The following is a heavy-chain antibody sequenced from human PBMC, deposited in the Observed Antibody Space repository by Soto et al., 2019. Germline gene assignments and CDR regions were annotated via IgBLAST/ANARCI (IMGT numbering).Heavy chain of an antibody. D-gene: IGHD2-15*01. CDR1: GFTFSNQW. V-gene: IGHV3-7*01. CDR3: VRDAAWSFDY. J-gene: IGHJ4*02. CDR2: VNEDGSEK. Sequence: EMQLVESGGGLVQPGGSLRLSCAASGFTFSNQWMSWVRQAPGKGLEWVAKVNEDGSEKSYVDSVKGRFTSSRDNAMSSLYLQMDGLRAEDTAVYHCVRDAAWSFDYWGQGTLVTGAS.